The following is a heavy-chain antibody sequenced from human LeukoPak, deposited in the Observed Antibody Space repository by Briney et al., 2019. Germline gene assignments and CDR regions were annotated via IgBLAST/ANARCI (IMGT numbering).Heavy chain of an antibody. CDR3: ARAPPLYYYDSSGYYHFDY. J-gene: IGHJ4*02. D-gene: IGHD3-22*01. CDR2: ISAYNGNT. Sequence: ASVKVSCKASGYTFTSYAMNWVRQAPGQGLEWMGWISAYNGNTNYAQKLQGRVTMTTDTSTSTAYMELRSLRSDDTAVYYCARAPPLYYYDSSGYYHFDYWGQGTLVTVSS. V-gene: IGHV1-18*01. CDR1: GYTFTSYA.